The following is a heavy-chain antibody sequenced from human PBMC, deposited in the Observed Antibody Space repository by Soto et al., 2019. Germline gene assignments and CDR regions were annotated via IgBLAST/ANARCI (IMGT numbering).Heavy chain of an antibody. CDR3: SRKKPFSRGGEAGGPWEIAFDI. J-gene: IGHJ3*02. CDR1: GFTFSSYG. D-gene: IGHD1-26*01. Sequence: GGSLRLSCAASGFTFSSYGMHWVRQAPGKGLEWVAVISYDGSNKYYADSVKGRFTISRDNSKNTLYLQMNSLRAEDTAVFYCSRKKPFSRGGEAGGPWEIAFDIWGQGTMVTVSS. V-gene: IGHV3-30*03. CDR2: ISYDGSNK.